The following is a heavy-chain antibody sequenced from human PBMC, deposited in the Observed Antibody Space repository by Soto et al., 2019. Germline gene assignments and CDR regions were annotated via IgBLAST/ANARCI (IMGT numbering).Heavy chain of an antibody. CDR3: ANDYGGNFAFYI. Sequence: QVQLVQSGAEVKKPGSSVKVSCKASGGTFSSYAISWVRQAPGQGLEWMGGIIPIFGTANYAQKFQGRVTINAEESTSTVYMELSSLRSEYTAVYYCANDYGGNFAFYIWGQGTIVTISA. J-gene: IGHJ3*02. D-gene: IGHD4-17*01. CDR1: GGTFSSYA. CDR2: IIPIFGTA. V-gene: IGHV1-69*12.